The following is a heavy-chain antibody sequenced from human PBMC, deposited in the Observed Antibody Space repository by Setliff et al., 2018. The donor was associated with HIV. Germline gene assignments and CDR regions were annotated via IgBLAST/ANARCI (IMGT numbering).Heavy chain of an antibody. CDR3: ARVFRDIVVVPAATAPSYYFDC. Sequence: SETLSLTCTVSGGSISSSSYYWGWIRQPPGKGLEWIGSIYYSGSTYYNPSLKSRITISVDTSNNQFSLHLSSVTVADTAVYYCARVFRDIVVVPAATAPSYYFDCWGQGTLVTVSS. CDR2: IYYSGST. J-gene: IGHJ4*02. D-gene: IGHD2-2*01. CDR1: GGSISSSSYY. V-gene: IGHV4-39*07.